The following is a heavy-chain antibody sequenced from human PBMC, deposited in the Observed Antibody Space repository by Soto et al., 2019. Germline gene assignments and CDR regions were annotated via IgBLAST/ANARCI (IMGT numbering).Heavy chain of an antibody. CDR3: ARGRRSGWYHFDS. D-gene: IGHD6-19*01. V-gene: IGHV4-59*01. J-gene: IGHJ4*02. Sequence: QVQLQESGPGLVKLSETLSLTCSVSGGSITTYYWSCLRQPPGKGLEWIGYIHYEGSTNYNPSLKSRVTILVDTSQNQFSLKLTSVTAADTAVYFCARGRRSGWYHFDSWGQGTLVTVSS. CDR2: IHYEGST. CDR1: GGSITTYY.